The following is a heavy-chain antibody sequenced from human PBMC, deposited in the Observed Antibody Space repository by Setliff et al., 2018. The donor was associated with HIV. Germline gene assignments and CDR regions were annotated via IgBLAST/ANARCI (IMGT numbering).Heavy chain of an antibody. V-gene: IGHV4-30-4*08. CDR1: GGSISSDDYY. J-gene: IGHJ6*03. Sequence: TLSLTCTVSGGSISSDDYYWNWIRQPPGKGLEWIGYITYSGSAYYNPSLKSRVTISIDTSNNQISLKLSSVTAADTAVYYCARDGGMGVYHMDVWGKGTTVTVSS. CDR2: ITYSGSA. D-gene: IGHD2-8*02. CDR3: ARDGGMGVYHMDV.